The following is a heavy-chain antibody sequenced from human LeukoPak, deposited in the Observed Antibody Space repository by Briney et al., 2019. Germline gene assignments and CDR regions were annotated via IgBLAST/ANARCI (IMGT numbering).Heavy chain of an antibody. V-gene: IGHV3-7*01. CDR1: GFTFSSYW. J-gene: IGHJ5*01. CDR2: IKQDGSEK. CDR3: ARDCRLNCARQPGFDS. Sequence: PGGSLRLSCAASGFTFSSYWMSWVRQAPGKGLEWVANIKQDGSEKYYVDSVKGRFTISRDNAKNSLYLQMNSLRDEDTAVYYCARDCRLNCARQPGFDSWGQGTLVTVSS. D-gene: IGHD1-1*01.